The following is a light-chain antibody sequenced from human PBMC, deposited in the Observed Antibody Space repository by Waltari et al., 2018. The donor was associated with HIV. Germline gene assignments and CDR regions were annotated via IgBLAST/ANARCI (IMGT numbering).Light chain of an antibody. Sequence: SYKLTQTPSVSVSPGQTAMITCSGDALPKQYSYWFQQKPGQAPVVVIYKDSERPSGIPERFSGSSSGTAATLTISGVQAEDEADYYCQSADSSGTYVVFGGGTKLTVL. V-gene: IGLV3-25*03. CDR3: QSADSSGTYVV. CDR2: KDS. CDR1: ALPKQY. J-gene: IGLJ2*01.